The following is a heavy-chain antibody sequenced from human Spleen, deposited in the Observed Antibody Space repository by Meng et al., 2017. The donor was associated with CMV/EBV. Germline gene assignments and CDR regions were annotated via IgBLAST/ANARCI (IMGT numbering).Heavy chain of an antibody. CDR2: IYSGGST. CDR3: ARVPY. V-gene: IGHV3-53*01. J-gene: IGHJ4*02. Sequence: GGSLRLSCAASGFTFSSYWMHWVRQAPGKGLEWVSVIYSGGSTYYADSVKGRFTISRDNSKNTLYLQMNSLRAEDTAVYYCARVPYWGQGTLVTVSS. CDR1: GFTFSSYW.